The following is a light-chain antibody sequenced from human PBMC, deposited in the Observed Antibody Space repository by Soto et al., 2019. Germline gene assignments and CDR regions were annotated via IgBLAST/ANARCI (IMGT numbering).Light chain of an antibody. CDR1: QSVSSN. CDR2: GAS. V-gene: IGKV3-15*01. CDR3: QQYNNWPPWT. J-gene: IGKJ1*01. Sequence: EIVMTQSPATLSVSPGERATLSFRASQSVSSNLAWYQQTPGQAPRLLIYGASTRATGIPARFSGSGSGTEFTLTISSLQSEDFAVYYCQQYNNWPPWTFGQGTKVDI.